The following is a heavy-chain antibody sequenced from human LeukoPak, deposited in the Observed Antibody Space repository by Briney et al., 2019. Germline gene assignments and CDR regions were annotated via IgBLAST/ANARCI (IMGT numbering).Heavy chain of an antibody. CDR3: ARVPKWELSYFDY. D-gene: IGHD1-26*01. CDR1: GFTFNKYD. V-gene: IGHV3-30*04. J-gene: IGHJ4*02. Sequence: PGGSLRLSCTASGFTFNKYDMHWVRQAPGKGLEWVTFISYDGSKEHYADSVKGRFTISRDNSKNTLYLQMNSLRAEDTAVYYCARVPKWELSYFDYWGQGTLVTVSS. CDR2: ISYDGSKE.